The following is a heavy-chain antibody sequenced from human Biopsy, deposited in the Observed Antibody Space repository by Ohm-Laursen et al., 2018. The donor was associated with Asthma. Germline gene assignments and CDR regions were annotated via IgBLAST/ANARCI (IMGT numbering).Heavy chain of an antibody. CDR1: GFTFRSYA. V-gene: IGHV3-53*01. Sequence: SLRLSCAASGFTFRSYAMHWVRQAPGKGLEWVSVIYSGGTSHTADSVRGRFTISRDYSKNTLYLQMHSLRAEDTAVYYCARGDSSGWSQYYFDYWGQGTLVTVSS. D-gene: IGHD6-19*01. CDR2: IYSGGTS. CDR3: ARGDSSGWSQYYFDY. J-gene: IGHJ4*02.